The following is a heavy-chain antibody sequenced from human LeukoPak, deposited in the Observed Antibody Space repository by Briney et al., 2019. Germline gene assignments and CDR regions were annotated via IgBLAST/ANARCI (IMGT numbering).Heavy chain of an antibody. D-gene: IGHD3-22*01. J-gene: IGHJ3*02. Sequence: SETLSLTCAVSGGSISSGGYSWSWIRQPPGKGLEWIGYIYHSGSTYYNPSLKSRVTISLDSSKNQFSLKLSSVPAADTAVYYCAREGGYDSSGYSDAFDIWGQGTMVTVSS. CDR3: AREGGYDSSGYSDAFDI. CDR1: GGSISSGGYS. CDR2: IYHSGST. V-gene: IGHV4-30-2*01.